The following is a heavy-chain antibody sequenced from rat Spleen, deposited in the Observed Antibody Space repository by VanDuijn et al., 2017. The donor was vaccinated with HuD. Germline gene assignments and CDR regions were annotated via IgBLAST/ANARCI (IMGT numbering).Heavy chain of an antibody. V-gene: IGHV5-27*01. J-gene: IGHJ2*01. CDR2: ISTGGGST. CDR3: TTNPSNYYDGSYYPWYFDY. D-gene: IGHD1-12*02. CDR1: GFTFSNYY. Sequence: EVQLVESGGGLVQPGRSLKLSCAASGFTFSNYYMAWVRQAPTKGLEWVAYISTGGGSTYYRDSVKGRFTITRDNAKSTLYLQMDSLRSEDTATYYCTTNPSNYYDGSYYPWYFDYWGQGVMVTVSS.